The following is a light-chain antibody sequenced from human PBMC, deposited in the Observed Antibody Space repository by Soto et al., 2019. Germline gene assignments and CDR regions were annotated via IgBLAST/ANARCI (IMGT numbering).Light chain of an antibody. CDR3: SSYAGSNNLYV. CDR2: EVS. CDR1: HSDVGDYNY. J-gene: IGLJ1*01. V-gene: IGLV2-8*01. Sequence: QSVLTQPPSASGSPGQSVTNSFTGNHSDVGDYNYVSWYQQHPGRAPKLMIYEVSKRPSGVPDRFSGSKSGNTASLTVSGLQAEDEADYYCSSYAGSNNLYVFGTGTKVTVL.